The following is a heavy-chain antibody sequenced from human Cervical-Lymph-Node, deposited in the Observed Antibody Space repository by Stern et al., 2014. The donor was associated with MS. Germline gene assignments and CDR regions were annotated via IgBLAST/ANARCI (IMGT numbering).Heavy chain of an antibody. CDR3: AKARPPYSYFYGMDV. CDR2: INPDSGDT. V-gene: IGHV1-2*02. Sequence: QVQLGQSGAEVKKPGASVTVSCKASGFTFTGYYMYWVRQAPGQGLAWMGWINPDSGDTNYAQKFQGRVTMTRDTSINTAYMEIVSLRSGDTAVYYCAKARPPYSYFYGMDVWGQGTTVTVSS. CDR1: GFTFTGYY. J-gene: IGHJ6*02.